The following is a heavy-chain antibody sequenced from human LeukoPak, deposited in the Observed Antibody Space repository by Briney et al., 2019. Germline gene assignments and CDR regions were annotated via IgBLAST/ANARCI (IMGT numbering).Heavy chain of an antibody. J-gene: IGHJ4*02. CDR3: AKEGDYGDYVGAVDY. CDR2: ISGSGGST. CDR1: GFTFSSYA. D-gene: IGHD4-17*01. Sequence: GASLRLSCAASGFTFSSYAMSWVRQAPGKGLEWVSAISGSGGSTYYADSVKGRFTISRDNSKNTLYLQINSQRAEDTAVYYCAKEGDYGDYVGAVDYWGQGTLVTVSP. V-gene: IGHV3-23*01.